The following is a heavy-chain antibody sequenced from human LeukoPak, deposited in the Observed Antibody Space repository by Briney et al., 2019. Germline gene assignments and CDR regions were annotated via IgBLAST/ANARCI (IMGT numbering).Heavy chain of an antibody. CDR1: GYTFINYG. Sequence: GASVKVSCKASGYTFINYGVTWVRQAPGQGLEWMGWISASNGNTNYAQKLQGKVTMITETSTSTAYMELRSLRSDDTAVYYCARALSRGYSGYDYGLGYWGQGTLVTVPS. D-gene: IGHD5-12*01. CDR3: ARALSRGYSGYDYGLGY. V-gene: IGHV1-18*01. J-gene: IGHJ4*02. CDR2: ISASNGNT.